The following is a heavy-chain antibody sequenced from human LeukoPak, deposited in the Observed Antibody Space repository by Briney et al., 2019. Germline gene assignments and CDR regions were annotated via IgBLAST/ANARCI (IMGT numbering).Heavy chain of an antibody. V-gene: IGHV4-39*01. CDR3: ATSDTVSTYNWFDP. D-gene: IGHD5/OR15-5a*01. CDR1: GGSISSNTYY. CDR2: IHYSGST. J-gene: IGHJ5*02. Sequence: SETLSLTCTVSGGSISSNTYYWGWIRRPPGKGLEWIGNIHYSGSTYYNPSLKSRVTISVDTSKNQFSLNLSSPTPADTAVYYCATSDTVSTYNWFDPWGQGTLVTVSS.